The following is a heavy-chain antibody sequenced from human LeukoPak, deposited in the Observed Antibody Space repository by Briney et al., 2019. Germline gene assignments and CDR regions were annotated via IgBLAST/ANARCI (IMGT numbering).Heavy chain of an antibody. CDR3: ARWMATVITPDY. D-gene: IGHD5-24*01. J-gene: IGHJ4*02. V-gene: IGHV1-2*02. CDR1: GYTFNGFY. Sequence: ASVKVSCKASGYTFNGFYLHWVRQAPGQGLEWMGWINPNSGGTNYAQKFQGRVTMTRDTSISTAYMELSRLRSDDTAVYYCARWMATVITPDYWGQGTLVTVSS. CDR2: INPNSGGT.